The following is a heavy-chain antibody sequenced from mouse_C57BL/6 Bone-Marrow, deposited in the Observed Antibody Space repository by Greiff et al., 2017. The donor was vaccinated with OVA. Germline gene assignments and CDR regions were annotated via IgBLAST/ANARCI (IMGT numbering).Heavy chain of an antibody. Sequence: EVKLQQSGPELVKPGASVKISCKASGYTFTDYYMNWVKQSHGKSLEWIGDINPNNGGTSYNQKFKGKATLTVDKSSSTAYMELRSLTSEDSAVYYCARLGDYGSSTGGYFDYWGQGTTLTVSS. CDR2: INPNNGGT. CDR3: ARLGDYGSSTGGYFDY. J-gene: IGHJ2*01. CDR1: GYTFTDYY. V-gene: IGHV1-26*01. D-gene: IGHD1-1*01.